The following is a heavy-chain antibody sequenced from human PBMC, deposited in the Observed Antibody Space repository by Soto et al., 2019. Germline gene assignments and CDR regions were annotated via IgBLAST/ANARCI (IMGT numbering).Heavy chain of an antibody. Sequence: SVKVSCKASGGTFSSYAISWVRQAPGQGLEWMGGIIPIFGTANYAQKFQGRVTITADESTSTAYMELSSLRSEDTAVYYCARPRYCSGGSCYSGWFDPWGQGTLVTVSS. CDR1: GGTFSSYA. D-gene: IGHD2-15*01. CDR2: IIPIFGTA. V-gene: IGHV1-69*13. J-gene: IGHJ5*02. CDR3: ARPRYCSGGSCYSGWFDP.